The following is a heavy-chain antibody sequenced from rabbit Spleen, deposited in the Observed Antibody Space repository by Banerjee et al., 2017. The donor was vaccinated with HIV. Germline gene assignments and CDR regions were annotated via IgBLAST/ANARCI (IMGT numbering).Heavy chain of an antibody. Sequence: QSLEESGGDLVKPGASLTLTCIASGVSFSGSSYICWVRQAPGKGLEWIACTNVGTGTAVYATWAKGRFTMSSISSTTVALKMTALTAADTATYFCARDLVAVIGWNFNLWGPGHPGHRL. J-gene: IGHJ4*01. CDR3: ARDLVAVIGWNFNL. CDR2: TNVGTGTA. CDR1: GVSFSGSSY. D-gene: IGHD5-1*01. V-gene: IGHV1S40*01.